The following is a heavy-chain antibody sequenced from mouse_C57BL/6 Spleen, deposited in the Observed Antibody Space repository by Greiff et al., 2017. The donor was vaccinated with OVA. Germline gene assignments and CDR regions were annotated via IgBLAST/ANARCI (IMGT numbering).Heavy chain of an antibody. CDR3: TREGASFDY. CDR1: GYTFTDYN. J-gene: IGHJ2*01. Sequence: EVQLQQSGPELVKPGASVKMSCKASGYTFTDYNMHWVKQSHGKSLEWIGYINPNNGGTSYNQKFKGKATLTVNKSSSTAYMELSSLTNEDSAVYYCTREGASFDYWGQGTTLTVSS. D-gene: IGHD6-1*01. V-gene: IGHV1-22*01. CDR2: INPNNGGT.